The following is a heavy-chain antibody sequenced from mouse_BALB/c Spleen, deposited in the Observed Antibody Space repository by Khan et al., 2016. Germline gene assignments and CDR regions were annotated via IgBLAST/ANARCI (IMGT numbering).Heavy chain of an antibody. CDR3: ARYRYYYGSSRYFDV. Sequence: QIQLVQSGPELKKPGKTVKISCKASGYTFTNYGMNWVKQAPGKGLKWMGWINTYSGESTYADDLKGRFAFSLETSANTDYLQINNLNNEDTATYFCARYRYYYGSSRYFDVWGAGTTVTVSS. CDR2: INTYSGES. J-gene: IGHJ1*01. V-gene: IGHV9-3-1*01. D-gene: IGHD1-1*01. CDR1: GYTFTNYG.